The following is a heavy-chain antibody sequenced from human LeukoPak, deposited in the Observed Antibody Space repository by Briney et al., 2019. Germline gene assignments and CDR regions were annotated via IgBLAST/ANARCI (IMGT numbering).Heavy chain of an antibody. J-gene: IGHJ4*02. Sequence: PGGSLRLSCAASGFTFSDYGMHWVRQAPGKGLEWVAVIWYDGSNKYYADSVKGRFTISRDNSKNTLYLQMNSLRAEDTAVYYCARDSDGGNRYYFDYWGQGTLVTVSS. CDR2: IWYDGSNK. CDR1: GFTFSDYG. CDR3: ARDSDGGNRYYFDY. V-gene: IGHV3-33*01. D-gene: IGHD4-23*01.